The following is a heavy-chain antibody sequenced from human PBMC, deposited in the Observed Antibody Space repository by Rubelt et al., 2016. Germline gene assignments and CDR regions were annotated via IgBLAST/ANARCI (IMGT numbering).Heavy chain of an antibody. CDR2: IYYSGST. D-gene: IGHD6-13*01. CDR3: ARVPTGGGSSQADWFDP. V-gene: IGHV4-38-2*02. Sequence: QVQLQESGPGLVKPSETLSLTCTVSGYSISSGYYWGWIRQPPGKGLEWIGYIYYSGSTNYNPSLKSRVTISVDTSKNQFSLKLSSVTAADTAVYYCARVPTGGGSSQADWFDPWGQGTLVTVSS. CDR1: GYSISSGYY. J-gene: IGHJ5*02.